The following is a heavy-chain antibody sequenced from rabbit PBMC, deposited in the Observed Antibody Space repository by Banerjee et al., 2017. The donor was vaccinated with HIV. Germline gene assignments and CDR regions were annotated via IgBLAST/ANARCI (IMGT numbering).Heavy chain of an antibody. CDR3: ARVDGGSRYYGL. D-gene: IGHD8-1*01. V-gene: IGHV1S45*01. Sequence: QEQLVESGGGLVTLGGSLKLSCKASGIDFSSYGISWVRQAPGKGLEWIAYIYTSSGSTWYASWAKGRFTISKISSTTVTLQMTSLTAADTATYFCARVDGGSRYYGLWGPGTLVTVS. J-gene: IGHJ4*01. CDR2: IYTSSGST. CDR1: GIDFSSYG.